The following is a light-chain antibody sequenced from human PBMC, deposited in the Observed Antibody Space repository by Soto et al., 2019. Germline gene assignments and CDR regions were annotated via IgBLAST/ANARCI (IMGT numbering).Light chain of an antibody. J-gene: IGKJ5*01. CDR2: DAS. CDR3: QQRYNWPLT. Sequence: EIVLTQSPATLSLSPGERATLSCRASQSVSSYLAWYQQKPGQAPRLLIYDASNRATGIPARFSGSGSGTAFTLTISSLEPEDFAIYYCQQRYNWPLTFGQGTRLEIK. CDR1: QSVSSY. V-gene: IGKV3-11*01.